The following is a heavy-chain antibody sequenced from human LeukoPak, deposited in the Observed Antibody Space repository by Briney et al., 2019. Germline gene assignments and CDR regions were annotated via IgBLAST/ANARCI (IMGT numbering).Heavy chain of an antibody. V-gene: IGHV4-34*01. D-gene: IGHD6-6*01. CDR1: GGSFSGYY. Sequence: SGTLSLTCAVYGGSFSGYYWSWIRQPPGKGLEWIGEIIHTGSTNYNPSLKSRVTISVDTAKNQFSLKLSSVTAADTAVYYCARGRVAARRGYYYMDVWGKGTTVTVSS. CDR2: IIHTGST. CDR3: ARGRVAARRGYYYMDV. J-gene: IGHJ6*03.